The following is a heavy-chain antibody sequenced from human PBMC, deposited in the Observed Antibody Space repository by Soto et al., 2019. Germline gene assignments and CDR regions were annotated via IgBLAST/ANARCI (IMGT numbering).Heavy chain of an antibody. CDR1: GGSISSGGYY. V-gene: IGHV4-31*03. CDR2: IYYSGST. Sequence: QVQLQESGPGLVKPSQTLSLTCTVSGGSISSGGYYWSWIRQHPGKGLEWIGYIYYSGSTYYNPSLKSRVTISVDTSKNQFSLKLSSVTAADTAVYYCARGPRRDSRIWWFDPWGQGTLVTVSS. J-gene: IGHJ5*02. CDR3: ARGPRRDSRIWWFDP. D-gene: IGHD3-16*01.